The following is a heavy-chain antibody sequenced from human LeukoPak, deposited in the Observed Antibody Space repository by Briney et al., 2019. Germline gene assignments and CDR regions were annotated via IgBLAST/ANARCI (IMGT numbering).Heavy chain of an antibody. V-gene: IGHV1-2*02. J-gene: IGHJ4*02. D-gene: IGHD3-22*01. CDR1: GYTFTGYY. Sequence: ASVKVSCKASGYTFTGYYMHWVRQAPGQGLEWMGWINPNSGGTNYAQKFQGRVTMTRDTSISTAYMELSRLRSDDTAVYYCAREYSYGPAKDDYYDSSGELDYWGQGTLVTVSS. CDR2: INPNSGGT. CDR3: AREYSYGPAKDDYYDSSGELDY.